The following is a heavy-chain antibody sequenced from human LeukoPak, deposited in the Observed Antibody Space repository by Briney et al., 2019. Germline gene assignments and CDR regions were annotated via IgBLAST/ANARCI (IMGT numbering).Heavy chain of an antibody. Sequence: SETLSLTCAVSGFSISSGYYWGWIRQPPGKGLEWIGSIYHSVTTYYNPSLKSRVTISVDTSKNQFSLKLSSVTAADTAVYYCAIIAAAGNFDYWGQGTLVTVSS. V-gene: IGHV4-38-2*01. D-gene: IGHD6-13*01. CDR1: GFSISSGYY. CDR3: AIIAAAGNFDY. J-gene: IGHJ4*02. CDR2: IYHSVTT.